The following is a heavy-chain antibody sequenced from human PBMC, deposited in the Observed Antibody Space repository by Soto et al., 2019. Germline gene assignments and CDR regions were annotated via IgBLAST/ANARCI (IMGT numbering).Heavy chain of an antibody. CDR3: ARDRFDFWSGQTYDAFHI. CDR2: ISSSSSYI. J-gene: IGHJ3*02. D-gene: IGHD3-3*01. CDR1: GFTFSSYS. Sequence: PGGSLRLACAASGFTFSSYSMNWVRQAPGKGLEWVSSISSSSSYIYYADSVKGRFTISRDNAKNSLYLQMNSLRAEDTAVYYCARDRFDFWSGQTYDAFHIWGQGTMVTVSS. V-gene: IGHV3-21*01.